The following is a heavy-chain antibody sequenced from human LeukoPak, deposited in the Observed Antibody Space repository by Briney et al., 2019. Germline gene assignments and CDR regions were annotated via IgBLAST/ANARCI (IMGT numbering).Heavy chain of an antibody. Sequence: GASVKVSCKASEYTFTGYYMHWVRQAPGQGLEWMGWINPNSGGTNYAQKFQGRVTMTRDTSISTAYMELSRLTSDDTAVYYCARGVAGPYYYYYMDVWGKGTTVTVSS. CDR1: EYTFTGYY. CDR3: ARGVAGPYYYYYMDV. J-gene: IGHJ6*03. CDR2: INPNSGGT. V-gene: IGHV1-2*02. D-gene: IGHD6-19*01.